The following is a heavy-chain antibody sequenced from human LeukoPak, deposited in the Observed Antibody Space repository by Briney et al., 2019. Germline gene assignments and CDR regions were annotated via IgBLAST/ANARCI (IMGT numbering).Heavy chain of an antibody. CDR3: ARSGEYYDFWSGFYYGMDV. CDR1: GGTFSSYT. Sequence: ASVKVSCKASGGTFSSYTISWVRQAPGQGLEWMGRIIPILGIANYAQKFQGRVTITADKSTSTAYMELSSLRSEDTAVYYCARSGEYYDFWSGFYYGMDVWGQGTTVTVSS. V-gene: IGHV1-69*02. CDR2: IIPILGIA. D-gene: IGHD3-3*01. J-gene: IGHJ6*02.